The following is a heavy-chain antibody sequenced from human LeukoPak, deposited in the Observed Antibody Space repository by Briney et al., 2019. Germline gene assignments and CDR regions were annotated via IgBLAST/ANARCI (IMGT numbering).Heavy chain of an antibody. CDR1: GFTFSSYA. V-gene: IGHV4-39*07. D-gene: IGHD4-11*01. Sequence: GSLRLSCAASGFTFSSYAMHWVRQPPGKGLEWIGSIYYSGSTYYNPSLKSRVTISVDTSKNQFSLKLSSVTAADTAVYYCARVYSIYWYFDLWGRGTLVTVSS. CDR2: IYYSGST. CDR3: ARVYSIYWYFDL. J-gene: IGHJ2*01.